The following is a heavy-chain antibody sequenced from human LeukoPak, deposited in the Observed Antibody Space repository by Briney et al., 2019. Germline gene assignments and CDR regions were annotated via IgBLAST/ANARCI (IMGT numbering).Heavy chain of an antibody. V-gene: IGHV4-59*01. CDR2: IYYSGTT. CDR3: ARGSSAVAGTGIDY. D-gene: IGHD6-19*01. CDR1: GVSISSYY. J-gene: IGHJ4*02. Sequence: SETLSLTCTGSGVSISSYYWSWIRQPPGKGLKWIGYIYYSGTTNYNPSLKSRVTISVDTSKNPFSLKLSSVTAADTAVYYCARGSSAVAGTGIDYWGQGTLVTVSS.